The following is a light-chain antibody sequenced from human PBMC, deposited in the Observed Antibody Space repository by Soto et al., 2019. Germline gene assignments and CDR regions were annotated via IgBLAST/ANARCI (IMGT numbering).Light chain of an antibody. V-gene: IGLV2-23*01. CDR2: EGS. CDR1: SSDLGGYNL. CDR3: CSYAGSSTYV. J-gene: IGLJ1*01. Sequence: QSALTQPASVSGSPGQSITISCTGSSSDLGGYNLVAWYQQHPGKAPKLMIYEGSKRPSGVSNRFSGSKSGNTASLTISGLQAEDEADYYCCSYAGSSTYVFGTGTKLTVL.